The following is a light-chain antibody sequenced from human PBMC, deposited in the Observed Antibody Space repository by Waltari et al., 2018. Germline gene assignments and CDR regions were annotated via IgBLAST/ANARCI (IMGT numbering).Light chain of an antibody. V-gene: IGKV3-15*01. CDR2: GAS. Sequence: IVMTQSPANLSVTPGERANLSCRASQSVSSNLAWYQQKPGQAPRLLIYGASTRATGIPARFSGSGSGTEFTLTISSMQSEEFAVYYCQQYNDWPPWTFGQGTKVEIK. CDR1: QSVSSN. J-gene: IGKJ1*01. CDR3: QQYNDWPPWT.